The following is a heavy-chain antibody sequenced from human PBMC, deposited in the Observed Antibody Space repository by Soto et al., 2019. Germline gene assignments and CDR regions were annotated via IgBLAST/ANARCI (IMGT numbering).Heavy chain of an antibody. D-gene: IGHD3-16*01. CDR2: IDPSDSYT. CDR1: GYSFTSYW. J-gene: IGHJ6*02. CDR3: ARQGMITRSGYGMDV. Sequence: GESLKISCKGSGYSFTSYWISWVRQMPGKGLEWMGRIDPSDSYTNYSPSFQGHVTISADKSISTAYLQWSSLKASDTAMYYCARQGMITRSGYGMDVWAQGTTVTVSS. V-gene: IGHV5-10-1*01.